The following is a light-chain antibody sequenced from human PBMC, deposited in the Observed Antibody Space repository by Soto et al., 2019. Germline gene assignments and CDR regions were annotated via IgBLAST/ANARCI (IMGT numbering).Light chain of an antibody. V-gene: IGKV3-15*01. CDR2: GAS. CDR3: QQYNNWPGRFT. J-gene: IGKJ3*01. CDR1: QSVSSN. Sequence: EIVMTQSPATLSVSPGERATLSCRASQSVSSNLAWYQQKPGQAPRLLIYGASTRATGIPARFSGSGSGTEFTLTISSLKSEDFAVYYCQQYNNWPGRFTFGTGTKVDIK.